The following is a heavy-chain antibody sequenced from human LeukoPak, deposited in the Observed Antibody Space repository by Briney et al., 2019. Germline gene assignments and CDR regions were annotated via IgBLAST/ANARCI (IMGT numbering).Heavy chain of an antibody. V-gene: IGHV4-4*02. D-gene: IGHD3-10*01. CDR1: GGSISSSNW. CDR2: IYHSGST. Sequence: PSETLSLTCAVSGGSISSSNWWSWVRPPPGKGLEWIGEIYHSGSTNYNPSLKSRVTISVDKSKNQFSLKLSPVTAADTAVYYCARAYGSGSSSLFDYWGQGTLVTVSS. J-gene: IGHJ4*02. CDR3: ARAYGSGSSSLFDY.